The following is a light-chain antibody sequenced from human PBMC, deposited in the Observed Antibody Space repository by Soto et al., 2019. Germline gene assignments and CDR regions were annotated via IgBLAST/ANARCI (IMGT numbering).Light chain of an antibody. J-gene: IGKJ4*01. CDR3: QQANSFPLT. CDR1: QGISNW. Sequence: DIQMTQSPSSVSASVGDRVTITCRASQGISNWLAWYRQKPGKAPQLLIYASSTLEGGVSSRFSGSGSGTDFTLTISSLQPGDFATYYCQQANSFPLTFGGGTKVEIK. CDR2: ASS. V-gene: IGKV1-12*01.